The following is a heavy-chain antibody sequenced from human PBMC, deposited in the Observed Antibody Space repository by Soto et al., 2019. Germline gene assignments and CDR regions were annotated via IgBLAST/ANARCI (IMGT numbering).Heavy chain of an antibody. CDR2: ISYSGTT. V-gene: IGHV4-31*03. CDR1: GASISSAAHY. Sequence: PSDTLSLTCTVSGASISSAAHYWSWIRQRPGEGLEWIGYISYSGTTYHSPSLKSRLLLSVDTSKNQFSLELSLVTDADTAVYYCARGPTQSLRSIWYYHYY. J-gene: IGHJ6*03. CDR3: ARGPTQSLRSIWYYHYY. D-gene: IGHD2-2*01.